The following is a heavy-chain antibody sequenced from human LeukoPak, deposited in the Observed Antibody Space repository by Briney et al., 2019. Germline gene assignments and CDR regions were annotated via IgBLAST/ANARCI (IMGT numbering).Heavy chain of an antibody. CDR3: ARDLTSVTTCFDY. V-gene: IGHV3-21*01. CDR1: GFTVSSNY. Sequence: PGGSLRLSCAASGFTVSSNYMSWVRQAPGKGLEWVSSISSGSDHIYYSDSLKGRFIISRDNAKNSLYLQMNSLRAEDTAVYYCARDLTSVTTCFDYWGQGILVTVSS. J-gene: IGHJ4*02. D-gene: IGHD4-17*01. CDR2: ISSGSDHI.